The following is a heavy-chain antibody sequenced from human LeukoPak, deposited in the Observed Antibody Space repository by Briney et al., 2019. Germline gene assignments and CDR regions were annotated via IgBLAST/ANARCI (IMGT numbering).Heavy chain of an antibody. J-gene: IGHJ6*02. CDR3: ARKHGDILTGYFYYYYGMDV. D-gene: IGHD3-9*01. CDR2: INAGNGNT. CDR1: GYTFTSYA. Sequence: GASVTVSCTASGYTFTSYAMHWVRQAPGQRLEWMGWINAGNGNTKYSQKFQGRVTITRDTSTSTAYMELSSLRSEDTAVYYCARKHGDILTGYFYYYYGMDVWGQGTTVTVSS. V-gene: IGHV1-3*01.